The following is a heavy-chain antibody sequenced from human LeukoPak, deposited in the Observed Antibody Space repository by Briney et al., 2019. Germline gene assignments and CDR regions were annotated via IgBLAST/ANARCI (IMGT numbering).Heavy chain of an antibody. CDR2: IFPIFGTA. CDR3: ASYPSLRYFDWLLF. D-gene: IGHD3-9*01. J-gene: IGHJ4*02. V-gene: IGHV1-69*01. CDR1: GGTFSSYA. Sequence: GSSVKVSCKASGGTFSSYAISWVRQAPGQGLEWMGGIFPIFGTANYAQKFQGRVTITADESTSTAYMELSSLRSEDTAVYYCASYPSLRYFDWLLFWGQGTLVTVSS.